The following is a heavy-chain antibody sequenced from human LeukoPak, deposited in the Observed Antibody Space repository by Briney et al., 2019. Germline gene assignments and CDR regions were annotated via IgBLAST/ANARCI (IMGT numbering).Heavy chain of an antibody. CDR1: GFTFSSYA. Sequence: GGSLRLSCAASGFTFSSYAMSWVRQAPGKGLEWVSSISSSSSYIYYADSVKGRFTISRDNAKNSLYLQMNSLRAEDTAVYYCAREAGDSSGYYRWFDPWGQGTLVTVSS. D-gene: IGHD3-22*01. J-gene: IGHJ5*02. V-gene: IGHV3-21*01. CDR2: ISSSSSYI. CDR3: AREAGDSSGYYRWFDP.